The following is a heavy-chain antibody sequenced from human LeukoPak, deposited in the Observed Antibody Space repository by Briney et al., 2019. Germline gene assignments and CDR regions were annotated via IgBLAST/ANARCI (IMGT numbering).Heavy chain of an antibody. V-gene: IGHV4-34*01. Sequence: PSETLSLTCAVYGGSFSGYYWSWIRQPPGKGLEWIGEINHSGSTNYNPSLKSRVTISVDTSKNQFSLKRSSVTAADTAVYYCARAAPMVRGVPLDYWGQGTLVTVSS. CDR3: ARAAPMVRGVPLDY. D-gene: IGHD3-10*01. CDR1: GGSFSGYY. CDR2: INHSGST. J-gene: IGHJ4*02.